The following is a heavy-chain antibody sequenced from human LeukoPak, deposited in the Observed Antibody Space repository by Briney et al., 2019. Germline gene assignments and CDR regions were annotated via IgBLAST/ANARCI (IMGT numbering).Heavy chain of an antibody. CDR3: ARVGGDDSTGHYSVDY. J-gene: IGHJ4*02. Sequence: PSETLSLTCAVSGYSITSRYWWGWIRQTPGRGLEWIGSLHHSGSTSYNPSLKSRVTISVDTSKNQFSLRLSSVTAADTAVYYYARVGGDDSTGHYSVDYWGQGTLVTVSS. CDR1: GYSITSRYW. D-gene: IGHD3-22*01. CDR2: LHHSGST. V-gene: IGHV4-38-2*01.